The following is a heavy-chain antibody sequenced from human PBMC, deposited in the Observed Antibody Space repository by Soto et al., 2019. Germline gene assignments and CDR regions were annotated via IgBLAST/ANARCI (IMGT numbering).Heavy chain of an antibody. V-gene: IGHV3-11*06. CDR1: GFTFSDYY. CDR2: ISSSSSYT. D-gene: IGHD3-22*01. J-gene: IGHJ4*02. Sequence: PGGSLRLSCAASGFTFSDYYMSWIRQAPGKGLEWVSYISSSSSYTNYADSVKGRFTISRDNAKNSLYLQMNSLRAEDTAVYYCASHPQSYYYDSSGSWFDYWGQGTLVTAPQ. CDR3: ASHPQSYYYDSSGSWFDY.